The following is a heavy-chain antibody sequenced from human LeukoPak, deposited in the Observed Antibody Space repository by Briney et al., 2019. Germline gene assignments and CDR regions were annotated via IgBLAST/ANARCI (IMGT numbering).Heavy chain of an antibody. CDR2: IHPRRGDT. CDR1: GYSFTAFY. CDR3: AREDSAGIAAAGTCYYGMDV. J-gene: IGHJ6*02. V-gene: IGHV1-2*02. Sequence: ASVKVSCKTSGYSFTAFYIHWVRQAPGQGLEWMGWIHPRRGDTNYAQKFQGRVTMTRDTSISTAYLDLSSLRSDDTAVYYCAREDSAGIAAAGTCYYGMDVWGQGTTVTVSS. D-gene: IGHD6-13*01.